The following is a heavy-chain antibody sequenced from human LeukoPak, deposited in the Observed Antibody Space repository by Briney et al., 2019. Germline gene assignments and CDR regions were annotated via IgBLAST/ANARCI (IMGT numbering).Heavy chain of an antibody. Sequence: GGTLRLSCAAFGFTFRSYGMTWVRQAPGKGLEWVSAISGSGDSTYYADSVRGRFTISRDNSRNTLYLQMNSLRAEDTAIYYCAKDFKGLTIVSAGSFDYWGQGTLVTVSS. V-gene: IGHV3-23*01. J-gene: IGHJ4*02. D-gene: IGHD6-13*01. CDR2: ISGSGDST. CDR1: GFTFRSYG. CDR3: AKDFKGLTIVSAGSFDY.